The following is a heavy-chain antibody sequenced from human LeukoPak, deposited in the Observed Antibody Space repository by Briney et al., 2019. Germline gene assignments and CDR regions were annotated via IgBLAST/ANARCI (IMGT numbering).Heavy chain of an antibody. V-gene: IGHV4-30-4*01. CDR1: GASINNDASS. D-gene: IGHD3-22*01. J-gene: IGHJ4*02. Sequence: SETLSLTCAVSGASINNDASSWNWIRQPPGKGLEWIGYIYYSGSTYYNPSLKSRVTISVDTSKNQFSLKLSSVTAADTAVYYCASFDSSGYYYGYWGQGTLVTVSS. CDR3: ASFDSSGYYYGY. CDR2: IYYSGST.